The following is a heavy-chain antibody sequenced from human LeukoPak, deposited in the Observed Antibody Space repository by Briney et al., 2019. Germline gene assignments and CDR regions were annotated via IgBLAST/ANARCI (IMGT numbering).Heavy chain of an antibody. CDR2: IYSGDNT. D-gene: IGHD3-3*01. V-gene: IGHV3-53*01. Sequence: GGSLRLSCAASGFTVSSNYMSWVRQAPGKGLECVSVIYSGDNTYYADSVKGRFTISRDNSKNTLYLQTNSLRAEDTAVYYCARSRSITIFGVVRGDRYYFDYWGQGTLVTVSS. CDR3: ARSRSITIFGVVRGDRYYFDY. J-gene: IGHJ4*02. CDR1: GFTVSSNY.